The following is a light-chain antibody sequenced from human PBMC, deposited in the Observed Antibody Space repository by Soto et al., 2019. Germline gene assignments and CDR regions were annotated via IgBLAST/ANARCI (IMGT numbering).Light chain of an antibody. J-gene: IGLJ2*01. CDR3: LLYYGGAQVL. V-gene: IGLV7-43*01. CDR1: AGAVTSAYY. Sequence: QAVVTQETSLTVSTGGTVTLTCASSAGAVTSAYYTNWLQQKPGQAPRALIYSTSEKHSWTPARFSGSLLGGKAALTLSAAQPEDEADYYCLLYYGGAQVLFGGGTKVTVL. CDR2: STS.